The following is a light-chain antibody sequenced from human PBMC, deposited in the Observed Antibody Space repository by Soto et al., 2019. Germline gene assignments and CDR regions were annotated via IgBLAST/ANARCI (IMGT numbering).Light chain of an antibody. Sequence: DIQMTQSPSSLSASVGNRFTITCQASQDIATYLNWYQQKPGRAPKLLIYDASNLEAGVPSRFRGSGSGTDFTFTISRLQPEDIATYYCQQYENLPTFGQGTRLEIK. CDR2: DAS. J-gene: IGKJ5*01. CDR3: QQYENLPT. V-gene: IGKV1-33*01. CDR1: QDIATY.